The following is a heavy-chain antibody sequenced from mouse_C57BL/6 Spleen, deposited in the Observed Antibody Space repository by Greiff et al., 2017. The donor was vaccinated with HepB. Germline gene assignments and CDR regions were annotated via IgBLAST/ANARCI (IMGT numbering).Heavy chain of an antibody. Sequence: QVQLQQSGAELARPGASVKMSCKASGYTFTSYTMHWVKQRPGQGLEWIGYINPSSGYTKYNQKFKDKATLTADKSSSTAYMQLSNLTSEDSAVYYCARSNWDYAMDYWGQGTSVTVSS. J-gene: IGHJ4*01. CDR1: GYTFTSYT. CDR2: INPSSGYT. CDR3: ARSNWDYAMDY. D-gene: IGHD4-1*01. V-gene: IGHV1-4*01.